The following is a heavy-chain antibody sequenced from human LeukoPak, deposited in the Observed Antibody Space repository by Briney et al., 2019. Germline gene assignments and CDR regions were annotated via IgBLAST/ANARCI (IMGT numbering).Heavy chain of an antibody. CDR2: ISHDGSNK. CDR3: ARVGYDYNWYDAFDI. CDR1: ASTFSGYS. V-gene: IGHV3-30*04. J-gene: IGHJ3*02. Sequence: PGGSLRLSCVVSASTFSGYSMHWVRQAPGKGLEWVAFISHDGSNKYCADSLKGRFTISRDNSKNTLFLQTNSLRPEDTAVYYCARVGYDYNWYDAFDIWGQGTMVTVSS. D-gene: IGHD1-1*01.